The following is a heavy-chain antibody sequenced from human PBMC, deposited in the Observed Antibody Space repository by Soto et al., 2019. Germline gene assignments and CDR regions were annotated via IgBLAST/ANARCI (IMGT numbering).Heavy chain of an antibody. Sequence: GGSLRLSCAASGFTFSKYAMTWARQAPGKGLEWVSAISSGGSGTYYVDSVKGRFTVSRDNSRNTLYLQMHSLRVEDTAVYYCVNDRVPNDSSGYYSILTDSWGQGTVVTVSS. V-gene: IGHV3-23*01. J-gene: IGHJ4*02. CDR1: GFTFSKYA. CDR3: VNDRVPNDSSGYYSILTDS. D-gene: IGHD3-22*01. CDR2: ISSGGSGT.